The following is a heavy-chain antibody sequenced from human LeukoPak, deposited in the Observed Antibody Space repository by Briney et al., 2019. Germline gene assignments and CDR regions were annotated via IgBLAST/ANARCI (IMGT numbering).Heavy chain of an antibody. CDR3: ARGAFQGSSWFDY. CDR2: INPNSGGT. V-gene: IGHV1-2*02. CDR1: GYTITGYY. J-gene: IGHJ4*02. Sequence: ASVKVSFKASGYTITGYYMHWVRQAPGQGLEWMGWINPNSGGTNYAQNFQGRVTMTRDTSISTAYMELSRLRSDDTAVYYCARGAFQGSSWFDYWGQGTLVTVSS. D-gene: IGHD6-13*01.